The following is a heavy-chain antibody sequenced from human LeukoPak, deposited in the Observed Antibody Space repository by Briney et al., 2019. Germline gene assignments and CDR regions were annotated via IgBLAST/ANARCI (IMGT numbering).Heavy chain of an antibody. CDR2: VYYSGST. CDR3: VRVDGVTRFYFDL. J-gene: IGHJ4*02. D-gene: IGHD3-10*02. V-gene: IGHV4-39*07. CDR1: GGSISSSIYY. Sequence: PSETLSLTCTVSGGSISSSIYYWGWVRQPPGKGLEWIGNVYYSGSTSYNPSLKSRVTISEDTSKNQFSLKLSSVTAADTAVYYCVRVDGVTRFYFDLWGQGSLVTVSS.